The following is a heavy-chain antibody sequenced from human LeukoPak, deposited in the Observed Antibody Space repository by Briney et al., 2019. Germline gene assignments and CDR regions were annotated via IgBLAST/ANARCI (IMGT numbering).Heavy chain of an antibody. CDR2: ISAYNGKT. D-gene: IGHD4-17*01. CDR1: GYTFPSYG. V-gene: IGHV1-18*01. J-gene: IGHJ3*02. Sequence: GASVNVSCKASGYTFPSYGISWVRQAPGQGIEWMGWISAYNGKTNYAQKLQGRVTMTTDTSTSTAYMELRSLRSDDTAVYYCARWAFWGGPFWEYGDYGDAFDIWGQGTMVTVSS. CDR3: ARWAFWGGPFWEYGDYGDAFDI.